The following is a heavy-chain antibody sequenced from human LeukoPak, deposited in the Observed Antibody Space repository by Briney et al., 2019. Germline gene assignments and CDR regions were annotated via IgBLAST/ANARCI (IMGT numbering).Heavy chain of an antibody. CDR2: ITSSSSHI. D-gene: IGHD1-26*01. J-gene: IGHJ6*03. V-gene: IGHV3-21*01. CDR3: ARDLYSGSYGADYYYYMDV. Sequence: GGSLRLSCAASGFTFTSYNMNWVRQTPGQGLEWVSPITSSSSHIYYAESVKGRFTISRDNAKSSLYLQMNSLRAEDTAVYYCARDLYSGSYGADYYYYMDVWGKGTTVTISS. CDR1: GFTFTSYN.